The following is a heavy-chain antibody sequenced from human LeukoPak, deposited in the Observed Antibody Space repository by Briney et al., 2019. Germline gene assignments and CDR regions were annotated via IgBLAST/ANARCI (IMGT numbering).Heavy chain of an antibody. D-gene: IGHD3-10*01. CDR1: GFSFGSYG. CDR3: AKDTIVLLWFGGLGY. Sequence: GGSLRLSCAASGFSFGSYGMHWVRQAPGEGLEWVAVISYDGSNKYYADSVKGRFTIARDNSKNTLYRRMNSLRAEDTAVYYCAKDTIVLLWFGGLGYWGQGTLVIVSS. V-gene: IGHV3-30*18. CDR2: ISYDGSNK. J-gene: IGHJ4*02.